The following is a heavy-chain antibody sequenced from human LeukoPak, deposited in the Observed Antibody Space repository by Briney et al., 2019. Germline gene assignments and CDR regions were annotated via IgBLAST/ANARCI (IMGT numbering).Heavy chain of an antibody. V-gene: IGHV3-48*02. CDR2: ISSSSSTI. D-gene: IGHD3-22*01. CDR3: ARDLDYYDSSGYYRKGDHLDY. Sequence: PGGSLRLSCAASGFTFSSYSMNWVRQAPGKGLEWVSYISSSSSTIYYADSVKGRFTISRDNAKNSLYLQMNSLRDEDTAVYYCARDLDYYDSSGYYRKGDHLDYWGPGNPGHRLL. CDR1: GFTFSSYS. J-gene: IGHJ4*02.